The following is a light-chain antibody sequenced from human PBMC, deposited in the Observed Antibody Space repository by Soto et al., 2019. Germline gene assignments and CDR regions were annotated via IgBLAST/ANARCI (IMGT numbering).Light chain of an antibody. Sequence: EIVMTQSPATLSVSPGEGATLSCRASQNVGSKLAWYRQRPGQAPRLLIYAASTRAAGIPARFSGSGSGTEFTLTISSLQSEDFALYYCQQYNFWPQTFGQGTKVDIK. CDR2: AAS. CDR3: QQYNFWPQT. CDR1: QNVGSK. J-gene: IGKJ1*01. V-gene: IGKV3-15*01.